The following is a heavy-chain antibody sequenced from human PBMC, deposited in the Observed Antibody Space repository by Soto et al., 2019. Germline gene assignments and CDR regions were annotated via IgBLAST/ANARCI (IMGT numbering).Heavy chain of an antibody. J-gene: IGHJ4*02. CDR2: LSHDGGNT. CDR3: ARGFSAGKGSPPDF. CDR1: DFSFTSYA. Sequence: EVEMLASGGGVVQPGESLRLSWVAPDFSFTSYAMTWVRLAPGKGLQWVAALSHDGGNTYYRDSVRGRFTISRDNSKNTLYLQMSSLRAEDTAVYYCARGFSAGKGSPPDFWGQGSLVTVSS. V-gene: IGHV3-23*01. D-gene: IGHD6-13*01.